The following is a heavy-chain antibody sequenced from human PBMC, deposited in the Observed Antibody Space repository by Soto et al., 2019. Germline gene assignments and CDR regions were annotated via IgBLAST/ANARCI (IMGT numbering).Heavy chain of an antibody. CDR3: ARHTDVIGKCTVDSCHRNYHFGMDV. Sequence: SETLSRTCAVSCGSISSSNWWSWVRQPPWKGLEWIGEIYHSGITNYNPSLKSRVTISVDKPKNQFSLKLSSVTAADSAVYYCARHTDVIGKCTVDSCHRNYHFGMDVWGQGTTVTLSS. CDR1: CGSISSSNW. CDR2: IYHSGIT. D-gene: IGHD2-8*02. V-gene: IGHV4-4*02. J-gene: IGHJ6*02.